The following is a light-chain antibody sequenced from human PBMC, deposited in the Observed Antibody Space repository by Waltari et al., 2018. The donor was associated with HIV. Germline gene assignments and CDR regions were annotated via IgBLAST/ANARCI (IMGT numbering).Light chain of an antibody. J-gene: IGKJ1*01. CDR1: HGIGNN. Sequence: DIQMTQSPSSLSASVVYRVTITCLASHGIGNNLNWYHHKPGKAPRLLIFGATSLQGGVPSRFSGSGSGTEFTLTVSSLQPEDFATYYCQQSYSLPQTFGQGTNVEIK. CDR2: GAT. V-gene: IGKV1-39*01. CDR3: QQSYSLPQT.